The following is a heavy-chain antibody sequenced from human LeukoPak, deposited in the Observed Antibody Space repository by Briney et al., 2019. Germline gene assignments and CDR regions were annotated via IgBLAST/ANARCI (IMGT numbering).Heavy chain of an antibody. J-gene: IGHJ4*02. Sequence: KTSETLSLTCTVSGGSISSGDYYWSWIRQSPGKGLEWIGYIYHSGSTYYNSSLKSRVTISKDTSKNQFSLKVTSVTVADTAVYYCVRDYGGLIDYWGQGTLVTVSS. CDR2: IYHSGST. CDR1: GGSISSGDYY. V-gene: IGHV4-30-4*01. D-gene: IGHD4-23*01. CDR3: VRDYGGLIDY.